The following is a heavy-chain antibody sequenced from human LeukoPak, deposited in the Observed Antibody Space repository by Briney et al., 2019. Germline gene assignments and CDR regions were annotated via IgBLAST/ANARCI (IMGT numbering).Heavy chain of an antibody. CDR3: ARTAARRFNY. V-gene: IGHV1-46*01. D-gene: IGHD6-6*01. Sequence: GALVKASCKASGYTFPSYFMHWVRQAPGQGLEWMGIINPTGGSTTYAQKFQGRVTMTRDTSTSTVYMELSSLRSDDTAVYYCARTAARRFNYWGQGTLVTVSS. CDR2: INPTGGST. J-gene: IGHJ4*02. CDR1: GYTFPSYF.